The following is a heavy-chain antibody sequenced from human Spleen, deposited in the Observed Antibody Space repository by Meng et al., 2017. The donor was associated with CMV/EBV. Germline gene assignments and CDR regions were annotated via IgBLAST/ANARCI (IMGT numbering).Heavy chain of an antibody. D-gene: IGHD3-10*01. CDR1: GGSISSNSYY. Sequence: SETLSLTCTVSGGSISSNSYYWGWIRQPPGKGLEWIGSIRYSGSTYYNPSLKSRVTISVDTSKNQFSLKLSSVTAADTAVYYCARVWGQYGSGSYLIGYWGQGTLVTVSS. J-gene: IGHJ4*02. CDR2: IRYSGST. CDR3: ARVWGQYGSGSYLIGY. V-gene: IGHV4-39*07.